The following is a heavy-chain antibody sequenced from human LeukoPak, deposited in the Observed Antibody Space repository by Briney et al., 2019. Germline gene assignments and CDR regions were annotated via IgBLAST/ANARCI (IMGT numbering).Heavy chain of an antibody. D-gene: IGHD3-3*01. CDR2: INHSGST. Sequence: PSETLSLTCAVYGGSFTGYYWSWIRQPPGKGLEWIGEINHSGSTNYNPSLKSRVTISVDTSKNQFSLKLSSVTAADTAVYYCARDLEGGFDLWGRGTLITVSS. V-gene: IGHV4-34*01. CDR3: ARDLEGGFDL. CDR1: GGSFTGYY. J-gene: IGHJ2*01.